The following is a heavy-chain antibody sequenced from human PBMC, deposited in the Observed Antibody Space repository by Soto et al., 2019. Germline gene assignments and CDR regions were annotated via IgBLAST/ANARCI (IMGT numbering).Heavy chain of an antibody. Sequence: SGPTLVNPTQTLTLTCTFSGFSLSTSGVGVGWIRQPPGKALEWLALIYWDDDKRYSPSLKSRLTITKDTSKNQVVLTMTNMDPVDTATYYCAHRRYSYDILTGNPQFDPWGQGTLVTVPQ. V-gene: IGHV2-5*02. CDR2: IYWDDDK. CDR3: AHRRYSYDILTGNPQFDP. D-gene: IGHD3-9*01. J-gene: IGHJ5*02. CDR1: GFSLSTSGVG.